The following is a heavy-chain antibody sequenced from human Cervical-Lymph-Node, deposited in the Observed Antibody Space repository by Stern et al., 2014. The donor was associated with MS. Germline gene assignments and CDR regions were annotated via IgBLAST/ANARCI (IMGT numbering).Heavy chain of an antibody. CDR1: GYTFTSYG. J-gene: IGHJ3*02. CDR3: ARDGSIVVPRGDDAFDI. CDR2: ISAYNGIA. D-gene: IGHD3-22*01. V-gene: IGHV1-18*01. Sequence: VQLGQSGAEVKKPGASVKASCKASGYTFTSYGISCVRQATGQRLEWMGWISAYNGIANYAQKLQGRVSMTTDTSTSTAYMELRSLVSDDTAVYYCARDGSIVVPRGDDAFDIWGQGTMVTVSS.